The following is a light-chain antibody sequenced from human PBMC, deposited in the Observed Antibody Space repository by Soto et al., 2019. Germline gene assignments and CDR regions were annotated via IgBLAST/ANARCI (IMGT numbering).Light chain of an antibody. Sequence: EIVLTQSPGTLSFSPGERATLSCRASQSVSSTSLAWYQQKPGQAPRLLIYGASNRATGIPDRFSGRGSGTDFTLTISRLEPEDFSVYYCQQYDNSPPWTFGQGTKVEIK. J-gene: IGKJ1*01. CDR1: QSVSSTS. CDR3: QQYDNSPPWT. CDR2: GAS. V-gene: IGKV3-20*01.